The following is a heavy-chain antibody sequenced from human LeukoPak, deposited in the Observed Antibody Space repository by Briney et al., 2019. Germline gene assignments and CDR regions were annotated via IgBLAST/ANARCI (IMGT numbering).Heavy chain of an antibody. CDR1: GFTFSNYV. D-gene: IGHD2-2*01. CDR3: AKCIVVPAASFGPIDY. Sequence: GGSLRLSCAASGFTFSNYVMNWVRQAPGKGLEWVSGISDSGSSTYYADSVKGRFTISRDNSKNTLYLQMNSLRAEDTAIYYCAKCIVVPAASFGPIDYWGQGTLVTVSS. CDR2: ISDSGSST. J-gene: IGHJ4*02. V-gene: IGHV3-23*01.